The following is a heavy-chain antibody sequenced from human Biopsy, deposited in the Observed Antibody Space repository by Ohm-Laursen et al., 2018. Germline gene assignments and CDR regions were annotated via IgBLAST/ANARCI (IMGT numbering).Heavy chain of an antibody. CDR1: GDSVSSGSFY. J-gene: IGHJ3*02. V-gene: IGHV4-61*01. CDR2: IYDRGSTP. D-gene: IGHD1-26*01. Sequence: SETLSLTCTVSGDSVSSGSFYWTWIRQPPGQGLEYIGYIYDRGSTPNYNLSLESRVTMSVDTSKNQFSLNLRSVTAADTAVYYCARGTGRYYVYGAFDIWGQGTVVTVSS. CDR3: ARGTGRYYVYGAFDI.